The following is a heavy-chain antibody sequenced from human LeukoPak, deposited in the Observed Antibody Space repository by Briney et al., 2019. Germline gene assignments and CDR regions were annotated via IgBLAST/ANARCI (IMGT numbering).Heavy chain of an antibody. J-gene: IGHJ6*03. CDR2: IYYSGST. CDR1: GGSISSSSYY. CDR3: ASSPPAPFTCYYYYYMDV. V-gene: IGHV4-39*07. Sequence: SETLSLTCTVSGGSISSSSYYWGWIRQPPGKGLEWIGSIYYSGSTYYNPSLKSRVTISVDTSKNQFSLKLSSVTAADTAVYYCASSPPAPFTCYYYYYMDVWGKGTTATVSS.